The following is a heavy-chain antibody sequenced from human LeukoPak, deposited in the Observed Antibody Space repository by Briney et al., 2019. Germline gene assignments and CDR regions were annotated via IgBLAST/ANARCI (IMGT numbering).Heavy chain of an antibody. CDR2: IYYTGST. D-gene: IGHD6-19*01. J-gene: IGHJ4*02. CDR3: ARRSWLVRGRGHFDY. CDR1: GGSVSSGSYY. V-gene: IGHV4-61*01. Sequence: PSETLSLTCNVSGGSVSSGSYYWSWIRQPPGKGLEWIGHIYYTGSTNYNPSLESRVTISVDTSKNHFSLKLSSVTAADTAVYFCARRSWLVRGRGHFDYWGQGTLVTVSS.